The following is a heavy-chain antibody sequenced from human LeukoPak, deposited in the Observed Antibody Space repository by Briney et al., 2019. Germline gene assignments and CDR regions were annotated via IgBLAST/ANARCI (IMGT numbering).Heavy chain of an antibody. CDR2: TYYRSKWYN. J-gene: IGHJ4*02. V-gene: IGHV6-1*01. CDR1: GDSVSSNSAA. Sequence: SQTHSLTCAISGDSVSSNSAAWNWIRQSPSRGLEWLGRTYYRSKWYNDYAVSVKSRITINPDTSKNQFSLQLNSVTPEDTAVYYCARAGGPIAVAGHFDYWGQGTLVTVSS. CDR3: ARAGGPIAVAGHFDY. D-gene: IGHD6-19*01.